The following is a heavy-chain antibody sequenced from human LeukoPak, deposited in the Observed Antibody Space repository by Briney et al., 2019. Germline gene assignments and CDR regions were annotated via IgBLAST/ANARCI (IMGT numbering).Heavy chain of an antibody. CDR3: ARGGYYDAFGI. V-gene: IGHV3-23*01. Sequence: GGSLRLSCPAAAFTFSTFAMTWVRQAPGKGLEWVSSTSDGGGITYYADFVEGRITTSRNNSKSTLYLKMNSLRGEDTAVYYCARGGYYDAFGIWGQGTMVTVSS. D-gene: IGHD1-26*01. CDR2: TSDGGGIT. CDR1: AFTFSTFA. J-gene: IGHJ3*02.